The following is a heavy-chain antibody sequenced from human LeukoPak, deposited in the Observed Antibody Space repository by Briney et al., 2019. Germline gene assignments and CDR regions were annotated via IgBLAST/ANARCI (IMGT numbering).Heavy chain of an antibody. Sequence: SETLSLTCAVYGGSFSGYYWSWIRQPPGKGLEWIGEIKHSGSTNYNPSLKSRVTISVDTSKNQFSLKLSSVTAADTAVYYCARETAAGFYYGMDVWGKGTTVTVSS. CDR2: IKHSGST. V-gene: IGHV4-34*01. D-gene: IGHD6-13*01. J-gene: IGHJ6*04. CDR1: GGSFSGYY. CDR3: ARETAAGFYYGMDV.